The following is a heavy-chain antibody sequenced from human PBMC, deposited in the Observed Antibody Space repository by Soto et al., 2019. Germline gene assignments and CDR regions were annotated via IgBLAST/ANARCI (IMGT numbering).Heavy chain of an antibody. D-gene: IGHD6-13*01. CDR3: ARGPLLYSSSWYFDY. V-gene: IGHV4-31*03. CDR1: GGSISSGGYY. CDR2: IYYSGST. J-gene: IGHJ4*02. Sequence: SETLSLTCTVSGGSISSGGYYWSWIRQHPGKGLEWVGYIYYSGSTYYNPSLKSRVTISVDTSKNQFSLKLSSVTAADTAVYYCARGPLLYSSSWYFDYWGQGTLVTVSS.